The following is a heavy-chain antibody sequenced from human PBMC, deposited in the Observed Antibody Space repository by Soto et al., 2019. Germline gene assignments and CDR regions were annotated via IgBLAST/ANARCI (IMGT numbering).Heavy chain of an antibody. J-gene: IGHJ4*02. V-gene: IGHV4-39*01. CDR2: IYYSGPT. CDR1: AGSIRSSSHY. D-gene: IGHD6-13*01. CDR3: ASREYSSTWYAFDY. Sequence: QLQLQESGPGLVKPSETLSLTCTVSAGSIRSSSHYWGWIRQPPGKGLEWIGSIYYSGPTYYNPSLKSRVTISVDTSRNQCFLRLTSATAADTAVYYCASREYSSTWYAFDYWGQGILVTVSS.